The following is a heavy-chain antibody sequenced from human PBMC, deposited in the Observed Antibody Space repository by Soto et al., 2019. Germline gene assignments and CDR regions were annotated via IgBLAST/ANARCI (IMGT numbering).Heavy chain of an antibody. D-gene: IGHD3-22*01. V-gene: IGHV1-69*13. J-gene: IGHJ4*02. CDR3: ARGGYYDSSGYLALDF. Sequence: GASVKVSCKASGGTFSSYAISWVRQAPGQGLEWMGGIIPIFGTANYAQKFQGRVTITADESTSTAYMELSSLRSEDTAVYYCARGGYYDSSGYLALDFWGQGTLVTVSS. CDR1: GGTFSSYA. CDR2: IIPIFGTA.